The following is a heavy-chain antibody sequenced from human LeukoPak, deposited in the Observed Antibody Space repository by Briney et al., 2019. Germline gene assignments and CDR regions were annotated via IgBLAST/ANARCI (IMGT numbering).Heavy chain of an antibody. Sequence: ASVTVSFKVSGYTLAELSMHWVRQAPGKGLEWMGGLDPEDGETIYAQKFQGRVTMTEDTSTDTAYMELSSLRSEDTAVYYCATVSCSGGSCYLKGSWFDPWGQGTLVTVSS. CDR3: ATVSCSGGSCYLKGSWFDP. J-gene: IGHJ5*02. CDR2: LDPEDGET. D-gene: IGHD2-15*01. V-gene: IGHV1-24*01. CDR1: GYTLAELS.